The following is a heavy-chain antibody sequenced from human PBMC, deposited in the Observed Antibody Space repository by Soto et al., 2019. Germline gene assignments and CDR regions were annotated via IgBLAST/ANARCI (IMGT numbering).Heavy chain of an antibody. CDR1: GFTFSTYA. CDR3: AKRRGAGGHFDY. D-gene: IGHD2-15*01. CDR2: VSSGGGT. V-gene: IGHV3-23*01. Sequence: PGGSRRLSCAASGFTFSTYAMGWVRQAPGKGLEWVSVVSSGGGTHYADSVKGRFTVSRDNSKNTLSLQMNSLRADDTAVYYCAKRRGAGGHFDYWGQGALVTVSS. J-gene: IGHJ4*02.